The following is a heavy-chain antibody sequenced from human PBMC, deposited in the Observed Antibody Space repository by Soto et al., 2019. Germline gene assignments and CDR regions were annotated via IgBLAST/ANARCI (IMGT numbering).Heavy chain of an antibody. CDR1: GFTFSSYG. D-gene: IGHD4-4*01. V-gene: IGHV3-30*18. CDR3: AKVSNRQTAKMMNARKRIPFDI. J-gene: IGHJ3*02. Sequence: GGSLRLSCAASGFTFSSYGMHWVRQAPGKGLEWVAVISYDGSNKYYADSVKGRFTISRDNSKNTLYLQMNSLRAEDTAVYYCAKVSNRQTAKMMNARKRIPFDIWGQGTMVTVSS. CDR2: ISYDGSNK.